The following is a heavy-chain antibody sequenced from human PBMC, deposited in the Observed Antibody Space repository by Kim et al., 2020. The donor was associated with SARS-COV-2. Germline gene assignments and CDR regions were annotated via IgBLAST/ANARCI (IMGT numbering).Heavy chain of an antibody. CDR3: ARPTGRLGYYMDV. D-gene: IGHD7-27*01. J-gene: IGHJ6*03. Sequence: YNPSLKSRVTISVDTSKNQFSLKLSSVTAADTAVYYCARPTGRLGYYMDVWGKGTTVTVSS. V-gene: IGHV4-39*01.